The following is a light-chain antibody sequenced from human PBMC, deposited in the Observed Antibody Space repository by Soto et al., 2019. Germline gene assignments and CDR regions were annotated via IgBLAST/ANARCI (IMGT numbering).Light chain of an antibody. CDR2: LNSDGSH. CDR1: SGHSSYA. J-gene: IGLJ2*01. Sequence: QPVLTQSPSASASLGASVKLTCTLSSGHSSYAIAWHQQQPEKGPRYLMKLNSDGSHSKGDGIPDRFSGSSSGAERYLTISSLQSEDEAEYYCQTWGTGPLVFGGGTKLTVL. V-gene: IGLV4-69*01. CDR3: QTWGTGPLV.